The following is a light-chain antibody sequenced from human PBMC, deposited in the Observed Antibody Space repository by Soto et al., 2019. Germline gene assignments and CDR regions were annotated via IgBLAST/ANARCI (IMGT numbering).Light chain of an antibody. Sequence: DIPLTQSPSSLSASVGDRVTITCRASQDISNYLAWYQQKPGKVPNLLMYGASALRSGVPSLFSGSGSGTDLTLTISSLQPEDVATYYCQKYNSAPWTFGQGTKVEIK. CDR1: QDISNY. V-gene: IGKV1-27*01. CDR2: GAS. J-gene: IGKJ1*01. CDR3: QKYNSAPWT.